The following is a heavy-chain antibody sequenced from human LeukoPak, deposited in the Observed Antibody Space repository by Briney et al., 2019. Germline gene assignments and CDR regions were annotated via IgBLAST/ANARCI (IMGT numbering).Heavy chain of an antibody. Sequence: ASGTLSLTCAVSGGPISSSNWWSWVRQPPGKGLEWIGEIYHSGSTNYNPSLKSRVTISVDRSKNQFSLRLSSVTAADTAVYYCARRGYCSGGSCFPFDYWGQGTLVTVSS. CDR1: GGPISSSNW. CDR2: IYHSGST. J-gene: IGHJ4*02. D-gene: IGHD2-15*01. V-gene: IGHV4-4*02. CDR3: ARRGYCSGGSCFPFDY.